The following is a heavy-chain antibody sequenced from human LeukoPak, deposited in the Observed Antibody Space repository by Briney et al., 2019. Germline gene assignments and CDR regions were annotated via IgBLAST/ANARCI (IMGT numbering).Heavy chain of an antibody. CDR3: ANSGYDSSGYSPY. J-gene: IGHJ4*02. D-gene: IGHD3-22*01. V-gene: IGHV3-11*04. CDR1: GFTFSDYY. Sequence: GGSLRLSCAASGFTFSDYYMSWIRQAPGKGLEWVSYISSSGSTIYYADSVKGRFTISRDNSKNTLYLQMNSLRAEDTAVYYCANSGYDSSGYSPYWGQGTLVTVSS. CDR2: ISSSGSTI.